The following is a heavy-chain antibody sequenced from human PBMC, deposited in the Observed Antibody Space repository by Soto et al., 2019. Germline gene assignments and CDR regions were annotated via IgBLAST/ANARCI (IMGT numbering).Heavy chain of an antibody. CDR3: ARESEDLTSNLDY. V-gene: IGHV3-21*06. CDR1: GFTFSSYS. J-gene: IGHJ4*02. CDR2: ISSSSSYI. Sequence: GGSLRLSCAASGFTFSSYSMNWVRQAPGKGLEWVSSISSSSSYIYYGDSMKGRFTISRDNAKNSLYLEMNSLRAEDTALYYCARESEDLTSNLDYWGQGTLVTVSS.